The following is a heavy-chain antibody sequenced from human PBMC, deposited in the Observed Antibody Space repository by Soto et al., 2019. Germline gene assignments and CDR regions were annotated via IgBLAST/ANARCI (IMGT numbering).Heavy chain of an antibody. V-gene: IGHV4-59*12. CDR3: ARAPQISGYYPDYFQH. J-gene: IGHJ1*01. CDR1: GGPINGYY. CDR2: IYYSGGTT. D-gene: IGHD3-22*01. Sequence: SETLSLTCSVSGGPINGYYWSWTRQTPGKGLEWIGYIYYSGGTTNYNPSLRSRVTISLDKSNNQFSLKLSSVTAVDTAVYYCARAPQISGYYPDYFQHWGQGTLVTVSS.